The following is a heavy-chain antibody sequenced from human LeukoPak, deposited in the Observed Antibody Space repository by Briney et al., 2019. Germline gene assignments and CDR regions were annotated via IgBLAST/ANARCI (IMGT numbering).Heavy chain of an antibody. Sequence: SETLSLTCTVSGGSISSYYWSWIRQPPGKGLEWIGYIYYSGSTNYNPSFKSRVTISVDTSKNQFSLKLSSVTAADTAVYYCARGRGRGAQYYFDYWGQGTLVTVSS. CDR2: IYYSGST. V-gene: IGHV4-59*01. CDR1: GGSISSYY. J-gene: IGHJ4*02. CDR3: ARGRGRGAQYYFDY. D-gene: IGHD3-16*01.